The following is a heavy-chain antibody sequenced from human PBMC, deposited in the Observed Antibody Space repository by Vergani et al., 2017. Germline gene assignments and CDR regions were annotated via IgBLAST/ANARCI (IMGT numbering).Heavy chain of an antibody. Sequence: QVQLQESGPGLVKPSQTLSLICTVSGGSINSHNYYWSWIRQPAGKGLEWIGRIHTSGSTNYNPSLKSRVTMSEDTSKNQFSLKLTSVTAADTAVYVCARGSGLGGSCYKPLFDYWGQGILVTVSS. CDR2: IHTSGST. CDR1: GGSINSHNYY. J-gene: IGHJ4*02. V-gene: IGHV4-61*02. D-gene: IGHD2-15*01. CDR3: ARGSGLGGSCYKPLFDY.